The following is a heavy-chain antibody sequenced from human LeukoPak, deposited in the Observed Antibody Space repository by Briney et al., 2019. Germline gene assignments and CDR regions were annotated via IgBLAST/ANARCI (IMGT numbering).Heavy chain of an antibody. Sequence: GGSLRLSCSASGFTFSSYAMHWVRQAPGKGLEYVSAISSNGGSTYYADSVKGRFTISRDNSKNTLYLQISSLRAEDTAVYYCALLGAAGREYFQHWGQGTLVTVSS. D-gene: IGHD6-13*01. CDR3: ALLGAAGREYFQH. J-gene: IGHJ1*01. CDR2: ISSNGGST. CDR1: GFTFSSYA. V-gene: IGHV3-64D*06.